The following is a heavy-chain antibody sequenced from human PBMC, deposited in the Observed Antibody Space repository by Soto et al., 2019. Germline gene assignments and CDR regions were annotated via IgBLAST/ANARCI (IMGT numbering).Heavy chain of an antibody. CDR2: ISADNGNT. CDR3: AGGNSDDYGLGSYFDY. J-gene: IGHJ4*02. D-gene: IGHD3-10*01. Sequence: ASVKVSCKASGYTFTSYGISWVRQAPGQGLEWMGWISADNGNTNYSQKFQGRVTITRDTSARTAYMELSSLRSEDTAVYYCAGGNSDDYGLGSYFDYWGLGTLVTV. V-gene: IGHV1-18*01. CDR1: GYTFTSYG.